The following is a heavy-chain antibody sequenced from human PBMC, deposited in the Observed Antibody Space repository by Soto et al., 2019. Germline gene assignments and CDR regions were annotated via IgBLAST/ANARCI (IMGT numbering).Heavy chain of an antibody. CDR2: IFYRGNY. V-gene: IGHV4-30-4*08. CDR1: GGSLRSEDHY. D-gene: IGHD3-10*01. Sequence: SETLSLTCSVSGGSLRSEDHYWSWLRQTPGKGMNWMVYIFYRGNYYSNPSHWRRSTMSVDTCSIQSTQKLTYVTAADTAIYYCGRASPASYYYYSFDSWGQGILVTVSS. CDR3: GRASPASYYYYSFDS. J-gene: IGHJ4*02.